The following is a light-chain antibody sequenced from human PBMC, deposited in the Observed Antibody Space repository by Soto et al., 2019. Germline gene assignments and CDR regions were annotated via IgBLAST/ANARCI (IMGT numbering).Light chain of an antibody. J-gene: IGKJ1*01. CDR1: QSVRTN. Sequence: EIVMTQSPATLSVSPGERATLSCRASQSVRTNLAWYQQKVGQAPRLLIYGASTRATGITARFSGSGSGTEFTLTISSLQPDDFATYYCQQYNSYSARTFGQGTKVDIK. CDR3: QQYNSYSART. CDR2: GAS. V-gene: IGKV3-15*01.